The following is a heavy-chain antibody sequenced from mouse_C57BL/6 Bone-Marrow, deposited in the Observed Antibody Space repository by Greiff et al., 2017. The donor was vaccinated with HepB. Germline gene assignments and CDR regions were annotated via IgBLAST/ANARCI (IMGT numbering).Heavy chain of an antibody. CDR1: GYTFTSYW. CDR3: TRRAYYSNSFDV. D-gene: IGHD2-5*01. J-gene: IGHJ1*03. CDR2: IYPGNSDT. Sequence: EVKLVESGTVLARPGASVKMSCKTSGYTFTSYWMHWVKQRPGQGLEWIGAIYPGNSDTSYNQKFKGKAKLTAVTSASTAYMELSSLTNEDSAVYYCTRRAYYSNSFDVWGTGTTVTVSS. V-gene: IGHV1-5*01.